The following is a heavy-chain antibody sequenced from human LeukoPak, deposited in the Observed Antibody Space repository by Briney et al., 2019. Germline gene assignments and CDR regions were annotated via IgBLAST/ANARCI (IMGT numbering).Heavy chain of an antibody. CDR1: GFTFGDYA. CDR3: TRDEDDSSGYYPGDY. CDR2: IRSKAYGGTT. D-gene: IGHD3-22*01. V-gene: IGHV3-49*04. J-gene: IGHJ4*02. Sequence: SLRLSCTASGFTFGDYAMSWVRQAPGKGLEWVGFIRSKAYGGTTEYAASVKGRFTISRDDSKSIAYLQMNSLKTEDTAVYYCTRDEDDSSGYYPGDYWGQGTLVTVSS.